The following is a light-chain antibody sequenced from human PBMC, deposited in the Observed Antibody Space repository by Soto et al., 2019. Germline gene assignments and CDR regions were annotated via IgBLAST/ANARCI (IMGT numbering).Light chain of an antibody. CDR3: QQYNNWPPGDT. CDR2: GAS. CDR1: QSVSSN. Sequence: EIVMTQSPATLSVSPGERATLSCRASQSVSSNLAWYQQKPGQAPRLLIYGASTRATGIPARFSGSGSGTEFTLTISSRQSADFAVYYCQQYNNWPPGDTFGQGTKLEIK. J-gene: IGKJ2*01. V-gene: IGKV3-15*01.